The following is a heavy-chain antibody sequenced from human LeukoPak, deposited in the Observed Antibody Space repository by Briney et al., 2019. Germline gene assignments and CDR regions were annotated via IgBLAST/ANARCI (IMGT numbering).Heavy chain of an antibody. CDR1: GGTFSSYA. CDR2: IIPIFGTA. Sequence: AASVKVSCKSSGGTFSSYAISWVRQDPGRGLEWMGGIIPIFGTANYAQKSQGRVTITTDESTSTAYMELISLITEDTAGYYCARGKYSSSSRLYYYYYMDVWGQGTTVTVSS. J-gene: IGHJ6*03. CDR3: ARGKYSSSSRLYYYYYMDV. V-gene: IGHV1-69*05. D-gene: IGHD6-6*01.